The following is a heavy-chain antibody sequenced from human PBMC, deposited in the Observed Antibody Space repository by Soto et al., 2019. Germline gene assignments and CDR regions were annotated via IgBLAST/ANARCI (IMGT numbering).Heavy chain of an antibody. D-gene: IGHD3-16*01. CDR1: GYTFTNYY. J-gene: IGHJ3*01. V-gene: IGHV1-2*02. CDR3: ARDIPPKFFCGDSFYDWGVLDV. Sequence: GASVKVSCKASGYTFTNYYIHWVRQAPGQGLEWMGWINPNSGGTNYAQKLHGRVTMTRAASISTAYMELSRLRSDDTAVYSCARDIPPKFFCGDSFYDWGVLDVWGQGTTVTVSS. CDR2: INPNSGGT.